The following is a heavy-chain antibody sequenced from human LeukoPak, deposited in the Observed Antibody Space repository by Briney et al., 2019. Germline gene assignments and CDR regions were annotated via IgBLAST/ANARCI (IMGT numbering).Heavy chain of an antibody. J-gene: IGHJ4*02. D-gene: IGHD3-22*01. Sequence: ASVKVSCKVSGYTLTELSMHWVRQAPGKGLEWMGGFDPEDGETIYAQKFQGRVTMTEDTSTDTAYMELSSLRSEDTAVYYCATGPYYYDSSGYSFDYWGQGALVTVSS. V-gene: IGHV1-24*01. CDR3: ATGPYYYDSSGYSFDY. CDR1: GYTLTELS. CDR2: FDPEDGET.